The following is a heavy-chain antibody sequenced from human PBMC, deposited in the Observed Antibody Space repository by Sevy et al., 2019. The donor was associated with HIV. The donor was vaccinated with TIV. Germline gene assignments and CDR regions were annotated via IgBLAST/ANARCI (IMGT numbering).Heavy chain of an antibody. CDR2: MNPNSGNT. D-gene: IGHD3-10*01. Sequence: ASVKVSCKASGYTFTSYDINWVRQATGQGLEWMGWMNPNSGNTGYAQKFQGRVTMTRNTSISTAYMELSSLRSEDTAVDYCARAPTYYYGSGKHNYYYGMDVWGQGTTVTVSS. CDR1: GYTFTSYD. J-gene: IGHJ6*02. CDR3: ARAPTYYYGSGKHNYYYGMDV. V-gene: IGHV1-8*01.